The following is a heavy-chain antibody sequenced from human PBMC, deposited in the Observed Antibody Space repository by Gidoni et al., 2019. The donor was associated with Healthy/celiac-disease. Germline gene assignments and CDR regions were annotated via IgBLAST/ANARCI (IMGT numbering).Heavy chain of an antibody. CDR1: GGTFSSYA. J-gene: IGHJ6*03. V-gene: IGHV1-69*01. CDR3: ARETPYCSSTSCYPEPSELGYYYYMDV. Sequence: QVQLVQSGAEVKKPGSSVKVSCTASGGTFSSYAISWVRQAHGQGLEWMGGIIHIFGTANYAKKFKGRVTITADESTSTAYMELSRLRSEDTAVYYCARETPYCSSTSCYPEPSELGYYYYMDVWGKGTTVTVSS. CDR2: IIHIFGTA. D-gene: IGHD2-2*01.